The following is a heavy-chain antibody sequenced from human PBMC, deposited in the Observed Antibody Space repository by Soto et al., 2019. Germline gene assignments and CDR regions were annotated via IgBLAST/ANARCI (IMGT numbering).Heavy chain of an antibody. CDR2: INPNSGGT. CDR3: VRDHHLAAKRRPNNYNYGMDV. CDR1: GYTFTGYY. Sequence: GASLKVSCKASGYTFTGYYMHWVGQAPGQGLECMGWINPNSGGTNYAQKFQGWVTMTRDTSISTAYMELSRLRSDDTAVYYCVRDHHLAAKRRPNNYNYGMDVWGQGTTVTVSS. D-gene: IGHD7-27*01. J-gene: IGHJ6*02. V-gene: IGHV1-2*04.